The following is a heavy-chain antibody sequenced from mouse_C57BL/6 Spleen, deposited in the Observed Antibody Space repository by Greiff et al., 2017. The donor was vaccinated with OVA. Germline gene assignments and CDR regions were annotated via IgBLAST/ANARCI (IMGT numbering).Heavy chain of an antibody. J-gene: IGHJ3*01. CDR1: GYTFTSYW. Sequence: QVQLKQPGAELVKPGASVKLSCKASGYTFTSYWMHWVKQRPGQGLEWIGMIHPNSGSTNYNEKFKSKATLTVDKSSSTAYMQLSRLTSEDSAVDYCAREIAGFAYWGQGTLVTVSA. D-gene: IGHD6-1*01. V-gene: IGHV1-64*01. CDR3: AREIAGFAY. CDR2: IHPNSGST.